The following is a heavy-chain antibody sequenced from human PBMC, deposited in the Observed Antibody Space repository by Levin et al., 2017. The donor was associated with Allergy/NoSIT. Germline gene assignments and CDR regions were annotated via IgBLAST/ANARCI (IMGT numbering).Heavy chain of an antibody. J-gene: IGHJ4*02. D-gene: IGHD1-20*01. CDR2: IYWDNDK. CDR3: AHFTQKTITGGRGYYFDY. Sequence: SGPTLVKPTQTLTLTCTFSGFSLSTSGVGVGWIRQPPGKALEWLALIYWDNDKRYSPSLKSRLTITKDTSKSQVVLTMTNMDPVDTATYYCAHFTQKTITGGRGYYFDYWGQGTLVTVSS. CDR1: GFSLSTSGVG. V-gene: IGHV2-5*02.